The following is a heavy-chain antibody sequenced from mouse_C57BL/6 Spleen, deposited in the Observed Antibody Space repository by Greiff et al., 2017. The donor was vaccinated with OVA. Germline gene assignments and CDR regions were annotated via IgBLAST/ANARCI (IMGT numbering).Heavy chain of an antibody. Sequence: QVQLQQSGPGLVAPSQSLSITCTVSGFSLTSYAISWVRQPPGKGLEWLGVIWTGGGTNYNSALKSRLSISKDNSKSQVFLKMNSLQTDDTARYYCARNGYDRRGYAMDYWGQGTSVTVSS. J-gene: IGHJ4*01. CDR2: IWTGGGT. V-gene: IGHV2-9-1*01. CDR1: GFSLTSYA. D-gene: IGHD2-2*01. CDR3: ARNGYDRRGYAMDY.